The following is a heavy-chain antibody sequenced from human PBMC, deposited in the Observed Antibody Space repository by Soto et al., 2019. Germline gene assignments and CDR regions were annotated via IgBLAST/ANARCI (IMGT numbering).Heavy chain of an antibody. CDR1: GYTFTSYG. CDR3: ARDRSVSSSHYFDY. J-gene: IGHJ4*02. V-gene: IGHV1-18*01. D-gene: IGHD6-13*01. CDR2: ISAYNGNT. Sequence: ASVNVFCKASGYTFTSYGISWVRQALGQGLEWMGWISAYNGNTNYAQKLQGRVTMTTDTSTSTAYMELRSLRSDDTAVYYCARDRSVSSSHYFDYWGQGTLVTVSS.